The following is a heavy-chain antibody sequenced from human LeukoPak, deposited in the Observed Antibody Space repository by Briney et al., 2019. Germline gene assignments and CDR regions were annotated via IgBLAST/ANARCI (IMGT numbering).Heavy chain of an antibody. Sequence: GGSLRLSCAASGFTFDDYAMHWVRQAPGKGLEWVSGISWNGGSIGYADSVKGRFTISRDNAKNSLYLQMNSLRAEDTALYYCAKDIRGSGSYGFDYWGQGTLVTVSS. V-gene: IGHV3-9*01. D-gene: IGHD1-26*01. CDR2: ISWNGGSI. CDR3: AKDIRGSGSYGFDY. J-gene: IGHJ4*02. CDR1: GFTFDDYA.